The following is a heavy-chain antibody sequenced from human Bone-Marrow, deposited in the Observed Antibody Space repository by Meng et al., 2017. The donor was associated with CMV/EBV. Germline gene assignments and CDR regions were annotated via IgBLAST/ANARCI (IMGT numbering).Heavy chain of an antibody. D-gene: IGHD6-19*01. Sequence: ASVKVSCKASGYTFISYDINWVRQATGQGLEWMGWVNPNSGNTGHAQKFQGRVTITRDTSISTAYMELSSLRSEDTAVYYCARAAPGVNGWSTYVVYWGQGTLVTVSS. CDR3: ARAAPGVNGWSTYVVY. CDR1: GYTFISYD. V-gene: IGHV1-8*03. CDR2: VNPNSGNT. J-gene: IGHJ4*02.